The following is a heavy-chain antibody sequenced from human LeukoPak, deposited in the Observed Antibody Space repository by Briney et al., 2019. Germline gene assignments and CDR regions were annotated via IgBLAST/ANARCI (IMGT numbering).Heavy chain of an antibody. CDR1: GFSFSTYG. Sequence: GKSLRLSCAASGFSFSTYGIQWVRQAPGKGLEWVAVMWYDGSKDYYADSVKGRFTISRDTSKNTLYLQMNNLRAEDTAVYYCAKDRETYEYTFDYWGQGTLVTVSS. CDR2: MWYDGSKD. CDR3: AKDRETYEYTFDY. V-gene: IGHV3-33*06. D-gene: IGHD6-6*01. J-gene: IGHJ4*02.